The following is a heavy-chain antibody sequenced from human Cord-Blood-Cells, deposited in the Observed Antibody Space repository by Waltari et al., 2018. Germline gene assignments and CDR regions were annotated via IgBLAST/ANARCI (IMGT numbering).Heavy chain of an antibody. D-gene: IGHD3-22*01. J-gene: IGHJ4*02. V-gene: IGHV4-4*02. CDR2: IYHSGST. Sequence: QVQLQESGPGLVKPSGTLSLTCAVSGGSISSSNWWSWVRQPPGKGLEWIGEIYHSGSTNYNPSRDSRGTISVDKSKHQFSLKLSSVTAAYTAVYYCARDLGGGYYYVDYWGQGTLVTVSS. CDR1: GGSISSSNW. CDR3: ARDLGGGYYYVDY.